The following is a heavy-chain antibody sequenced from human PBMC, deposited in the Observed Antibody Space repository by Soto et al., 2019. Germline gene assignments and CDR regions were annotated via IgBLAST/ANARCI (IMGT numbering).Heavy chain of an antibody. CDR1: GFTFSSYG. D-gene: IGHD3-10*01. CDR2: ISYDGSNK. V-gene: IGHV3-30*18. CDR3: AKDRGRLGIDY. Sequence: PGGSLRLSCAASGFTFSSYGMHWVRQAPGKGLEWVAIISYDGSNKYYADSVKGRFTISRDNSKNTLYLQMNSLRAEDTAVYYCAKDRGRLGIDYWGQGTLVTVSS. J-gene: IGHJ4*02.